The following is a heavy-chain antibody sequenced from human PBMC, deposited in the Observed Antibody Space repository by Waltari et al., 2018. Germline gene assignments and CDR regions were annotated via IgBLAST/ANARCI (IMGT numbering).Heavy chain of an antibody. V-gene: IGHV4-59*01. CDR2: IDYSGST. D-gene: IGHD6-13*01. CDR1: GGSISSYY. CDR3: ARSRNSSSWYGLPFNYYYYYYYMDV. Sequence: QVQLQESGPGLVKPSETLSLTCTVSGGSISSYYWSWIRQPPGKGLEWIGYIDYSGSTNYSPSLKSRVTISVDTSKNQFSLKLSSVTAADTAVYYCARSRNSSSWYGLPFNYYYYYYYMDVWGKGTTVTVSS. J-gene: IGHJ6*03.